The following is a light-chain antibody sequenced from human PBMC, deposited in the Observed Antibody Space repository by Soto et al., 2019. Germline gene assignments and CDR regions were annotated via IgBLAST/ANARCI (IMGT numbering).Light chain of an antibody. CDR3: LQYIDIPRT. CDR2: WAS. CDR1: QTVLYNSNKKNY. Sequence: DIVMTQSPDSLAVSLGERATINCKSNQTVLYNSNKKNYLVWYQQKPGQPPKLLIYWASTRESGVPDRFSGSGSGTDFTLTISTLQAEDVAVYYCLQYIDIPRTFGQGTKVEIK. J-gene: IGKJ1*01. V-gene: IGKV4-1*01.